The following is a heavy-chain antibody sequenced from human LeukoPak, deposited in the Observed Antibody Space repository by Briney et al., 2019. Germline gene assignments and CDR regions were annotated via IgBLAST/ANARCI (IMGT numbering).Heavy chain of an antibody. CDR2: INAGNGNA. J-gene: IGHJ4*02. CDR3: ARDSPGIAARPWVF. V-gene: IGHV1-3*01. Sequence: ASVKVSCTASGYTFTSYTIYWVRQAPRQRLVWMGWINAGNGNAKYSQKFQDRVTITRDTSASTAYMELSSLRSEDTAVYYCARDSPGIAARPWVFWGQGTLVTVSS. CDR1: GYTFTSYT. D-gene: IGHD6-6*01.